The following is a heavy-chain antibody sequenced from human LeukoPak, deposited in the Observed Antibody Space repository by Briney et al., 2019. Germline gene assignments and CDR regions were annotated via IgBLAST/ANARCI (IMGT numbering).Heavy chain of an antibody. CDR3: AREKESIDYGDSRISWYFDL. Sequence: SETLSLTCTVSGGSIRGYYWTWIRQPPGEGLEWIGFIYYSGNTNYNPSLKSRVTISVDTSKNQFSLKLTSVTAADRAVYYCAREKESIDYGDSRISWYFDLWGRGTLVTVSS. D-gene: IGHD4-17*01. CDR2: IYYSGNT. V-gene: IGHV4-59*01. J-gene: IGHJ2*01. CDR1: GGSIRGYY.